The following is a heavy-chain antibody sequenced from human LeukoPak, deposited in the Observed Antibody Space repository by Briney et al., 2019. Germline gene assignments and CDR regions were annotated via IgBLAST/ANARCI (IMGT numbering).Heavy chain of an antibody. CDR2: IYYSGST. J-gene: IGHJ5*02. D-gene: IGHD6-13*01. CDR3: ARDSSSWCSGWFDP. V-gene: IGHV4-59*01. Sequence: SETLSLTCTVSGGSLSSYYWSWIRQPPGKGLEWIGYIYYSGSTNYNPSLKSRVTISVDTSKNQFSLKLSSVTAADTAVYYCARDSSSWCSGWFDPWGQGTLVTVSS. CDR1: GGSLSSYY.